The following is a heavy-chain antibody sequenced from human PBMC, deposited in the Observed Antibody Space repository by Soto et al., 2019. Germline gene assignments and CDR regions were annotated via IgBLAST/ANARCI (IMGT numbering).Heavy chain of an antibody. CDR2: ISPYDGDT. CDR3: ARDRYYFVNSGHSYSGTDTFDT. V-gene: IGHV1-18*01. D-gene: IGHD3-22*01. CDR1: GYTFDSYG. J-gene: IGHJ3*02. Sequence: QVQLVQSGAEVKKPGASVKVSCEASGYTFDSYGISWVRQAPGLGLEWMGWISPYDGDTNYAPHLQGRVTVNTDASTNTVYMELRSLSSDDTSIYYGARDRYYFVNSGHSYSGTDTFDTWGQGAMVTVSS.